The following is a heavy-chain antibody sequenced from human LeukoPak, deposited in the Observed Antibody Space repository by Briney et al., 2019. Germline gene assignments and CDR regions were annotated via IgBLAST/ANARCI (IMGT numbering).Heavy chain of an antibody. CDR1: GGTFSSYA. CDR2: IIPIFGTA. D-gene: IGHD3-22*01. CDR3: AKYYYDNSGYELPDY. Sequence: SVKVSCKASGGTFSSYAISWVRQAPGQGLEWMGGIIPIFGTANYAQKFQGRVTITADESTSTAYMELSSLRSEDTAVYYCAKYYYDNSGYELPDYWGQGTLVTVSS. J-gene: IGHJ4*02. V-gene: IGHV1-69*01.